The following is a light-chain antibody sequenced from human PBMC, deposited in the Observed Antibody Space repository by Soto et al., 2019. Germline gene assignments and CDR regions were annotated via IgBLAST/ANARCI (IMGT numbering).Light chain of an antibody. CDR2: DSS. J-gene: IGKJ4*01. Sequence: DIQMTQSPSTLSASVGDRVTITCRASQSISSWLAWYQQKPGKAPKLLIYDSSSLESGVPSRFSGSGSGTEFTLTISSLQPDDFATYYCQQYNSFPLTFGGGTKVEIK. CDR1: QSISSW. V-gene: IGKV1-5*01. CDR3: QQYNSFPLT.